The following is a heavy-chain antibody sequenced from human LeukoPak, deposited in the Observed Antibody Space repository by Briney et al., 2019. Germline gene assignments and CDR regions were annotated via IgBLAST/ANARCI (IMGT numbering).Heavy chain of an antibody. CDR2: IGPDDAT. V-gene: IGHV3-23*01. Sequence: PGGSLGLSCAASGFSLSGNAVSWVRQAPGKRPEWVAGIGPDDATFYPASVRGRFTISRDTSQNTMYLQMNSLRAEDTALYYCAKGNLQLGQDACDIWGQGTMVTVSS. D-gene: IGHD5-18*01. CDR3: AKGNLQLGQDACDI. CDR1: GFSLSGNA. J-gene: IGHJ3*02.